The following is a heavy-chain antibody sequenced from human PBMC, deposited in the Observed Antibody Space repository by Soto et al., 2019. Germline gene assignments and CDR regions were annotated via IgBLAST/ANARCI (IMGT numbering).Heavy chain of an antibody. CDR2: MSGSSSTT. CDR3: AKNQERELPRVIDF. J-gene: IGHJ4*02. D-gene: IGHD1-7*01. V-gene: IGHV3-23*01. CDR1: GLTVRNYA. Sequence: CMGLASATCGLTVRNYAMGGVRQAPGGGLEWVSSMSGSSSTTYYADSVRGRFTISRDRSKNTLYLQMSSLRAEDTALYYCAKNQERELPRVIDFWGQGTLVTVSS.